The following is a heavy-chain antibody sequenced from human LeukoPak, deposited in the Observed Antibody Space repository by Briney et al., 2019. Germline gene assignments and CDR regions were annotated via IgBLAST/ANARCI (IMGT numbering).Heavy chain of an antibody. D-gene: IGHD1-26*01. J-gene: IGHJ3*02. V-gene: IGHV3-30*04. CDR2: ISYDGSNK. CDR1: GFTA. CDR3: AKDQALGSYGEDAFDI. Sequence: GRSLRLSCAASGFTAMHWVRQAPGKGLEWVAVISYDGSNKYYADSVKGRFTISRDNSKNTLYLQMNSLRAEDTAVYYCAKDQALGSYGEDAFDIWGQGTMVTVSS.